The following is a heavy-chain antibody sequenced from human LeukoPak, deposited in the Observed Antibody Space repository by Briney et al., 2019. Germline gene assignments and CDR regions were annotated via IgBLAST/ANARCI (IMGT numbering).Heavy chain of an antibody. Sequence: PSQTLSLTCTVSGGSISSGGYYWSWIRQHPGKGLEWIGYIYYSGSTYYNPSLKSRVTIPVDTSKNQFSLKLSSVTAADTAVYYCARDRNYYDGGHDLWGRGTLVTVSS. V-gene: IGHV4-31*03. CDR2: IYYSGST. J-gene: IGHJ2*01. CDR3: ARDRNYYDGGHDL. D-gene: IGHD3-22*01. CDR1: GGSISSGGYY.